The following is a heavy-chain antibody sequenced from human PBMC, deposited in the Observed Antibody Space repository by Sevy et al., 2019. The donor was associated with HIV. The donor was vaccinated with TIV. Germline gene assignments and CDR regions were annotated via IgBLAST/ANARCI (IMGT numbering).Heavy chain of an antibody. J-gene: IGHJ5*01. CDR3: ARVSWYSSGWLWFDN. D-gene: IGHD6-25*01. CDR1: GGSISTNSYY. V-gene: IGHV4-39*01. Sequence: SETLSLTCTVSGGSISTNSYYWGWIRQPPGKGLAWIASIHYSGSTYYNPSLKSRVTISVDTSKDQFSLKLTSVTAADTSVYYCARVSWYSSGWLWFDNWGHGTLVTVSS. CDR2: IHYSGST.